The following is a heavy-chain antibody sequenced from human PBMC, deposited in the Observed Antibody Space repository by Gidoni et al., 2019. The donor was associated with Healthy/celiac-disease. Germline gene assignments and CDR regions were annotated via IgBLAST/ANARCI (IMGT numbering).Heavy chain of an antibody. V-gene: IGHV1-69*01. CDR1: GGTFSSYA. CDR3: ARGGDYWVFRGVSDYGMDV. Sequence: QVQLVQSGAEVKKPGSSVKVSCKASGGTFSSYAISWVRQAPGQGLEWMGGIIPIFGTANYAQKFQGRVTITADESTSTAYMELSSLRSEDTAVYYCARGGDYWVFRGVSDYGMDVWGQGTTVTVSS. J-gene: IGHJ6*02. D-gene: IGHD4-17*01. CDR2: IIPIFGTA.